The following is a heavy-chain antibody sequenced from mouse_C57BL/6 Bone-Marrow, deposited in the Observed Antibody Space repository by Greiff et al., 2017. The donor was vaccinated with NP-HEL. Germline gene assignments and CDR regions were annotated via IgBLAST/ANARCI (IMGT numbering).Heavy chain of an antibody. CDR2: IDPSDSYT. Sequence: QVQLQQPGAELVMPGASVKLSCKASGYTFTSYWLHWVKQRPGQGLEWIGEIDPSDSYTNYNQKFKGKSTLPVAKSSSPAYMQLSSLTSEDSAVYYCARLSSGSWYFDVWGTGTTVTVSS. CDR1: GYTFTSYW. CDR3: ARLSSGSWYFDV. D-gene: IGHD3-2*02. V-gene: IGHV1-69*01. J-gene: IGHJ1*03.